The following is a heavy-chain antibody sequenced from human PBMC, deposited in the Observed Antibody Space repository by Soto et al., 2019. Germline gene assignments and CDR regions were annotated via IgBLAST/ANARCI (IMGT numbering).Heavy chain of an antibody. CDR2: FDPEDGET. Sequence: ASVKVSCKVSGYTLTELSMHWVRQAPGKGLEWMGGFDPEDGETIYAQKFQGRVTMTEDTSTDTAYMELSSLRSEDTAVYYCATDPYYDILTGYYTAFDIWGQGTMVTVSS. V-gene: IGHV1-24*01. CDR1: GYTLTELS. D-gene: IGHD3-9*01. J-gene: IGHJ3*02. CDR3: ATDPYYDILTGYYTAFDI.